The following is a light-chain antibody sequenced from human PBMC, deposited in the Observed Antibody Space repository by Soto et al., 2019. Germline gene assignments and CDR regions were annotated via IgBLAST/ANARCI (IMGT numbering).Light chain of an antibody. V-gene: IGKV3D-15*01. CDR3: QQYNNWRGT. Sequence: EIVMTQSPATLSVSPGERATHSCRASQSVSSNLAWYQQKPGQAPRLLIYGASTRATGIPARFSGSGSGTEFTLTISSLQSEDFAVYYCQQYNNWRGTFGQGTKVEVK. CDR2: GAS. J-gene: IGKJ1*01. CDR1: QSVSSN.